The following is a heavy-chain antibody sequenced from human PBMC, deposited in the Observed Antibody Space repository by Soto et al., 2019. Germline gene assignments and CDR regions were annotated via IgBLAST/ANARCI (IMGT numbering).Heavy chain of an antibody. Sequence: GGSLRLSCAASGFPVTNAWMNWVRQAPGKGLEWVSYISSSRSYIYYADSVKGRFTISRDNAKNSLYLQMNSLRAEDTAVYYCARDNYYDSRGYPTLDYWGQGTLVTVSS. CDR2: ISSSRSYI. CDR1: GFPVTNAW. J-gene: IGHJ4*02. V-gene: IGHV3-21*01. D-gene: IGHD3-22*01. CDR3: ARDNYYDSRGYPTLDY.